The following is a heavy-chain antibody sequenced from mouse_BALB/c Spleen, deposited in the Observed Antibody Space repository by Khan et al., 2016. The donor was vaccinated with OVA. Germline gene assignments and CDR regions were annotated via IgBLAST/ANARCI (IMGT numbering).Heavy chain of an antibody. D-gene: IGHD2-14*01. CDR2: INTHSGVP. J-gene: IGHJ4*01. V-gene: IGHV9-4*02. CDR1: GYTFTTAG. Sequence: QIQLVQSGPELKKPGETVRISCKASGYTFTTAGIQWVQQMPGKGLKWIGWINTHSGVPKYAEDFKGRFAFSLEISVNTAYLQITNLKNEDTATYFCARGEAAYYRDDRDAMEYWGQGTSVTVSS. CDR3: ARGEAAYYRDDRDAMEY.